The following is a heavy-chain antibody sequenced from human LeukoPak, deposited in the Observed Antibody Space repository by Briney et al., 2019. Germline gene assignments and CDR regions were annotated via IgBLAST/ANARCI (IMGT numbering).Heavy chain of an antibody. D-gene: IGHD3-10*01. CDR3: AKVRGFGELYYYYGMDV. V-gene: IGHV3-30*18. CDR2: ISYDGSNK. J-gene: IGHJ6*02. CDR1: GFTFSSYG. Sequence: GGSLRLSCAASGFTFSSYGMHWVRQAPGKGLEWVAVISYDGSNKYYADSVKGRFTISRDNSENTLYLQMNSLRAEDTAVYYCAKVRGFGELYYYYGMDVWGQGTTVTVSS.